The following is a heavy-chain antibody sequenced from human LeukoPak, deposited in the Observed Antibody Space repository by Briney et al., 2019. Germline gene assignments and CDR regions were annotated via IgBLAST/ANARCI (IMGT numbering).Heavy chain of an antibody. J-gene: IGHJ4*02. V-gene: IGHV1-2*06. D-gene: IGHD3-22*01. CDR2: INPNSGGT. CDR1: GYTFTGYY. CDR3: ARATFRTYYYDSSGEASYYYFDY. Sequence: ASVKVSCKASGYTFTGYYMHWVRQAPGQGLEWMGRINPNSGGTNYAQKFQGRVTMTRDTSISTAYMELSRLRSDDTAVYYCARATFRTYYYDSSGEASYYYFDYWGQGTLVTVSS.